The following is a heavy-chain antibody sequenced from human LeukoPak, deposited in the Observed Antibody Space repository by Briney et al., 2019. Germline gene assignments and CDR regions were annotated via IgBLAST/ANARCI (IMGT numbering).Heavy chain of an antibody. D-gene: IGHD2-8*01. J-gene: IGHJ4*02. CDR1: GFTVSRYW. V-gene: IGHV3-7*03. CDR2: IKVEGSEK. CDR3: AKDRSCISDVCHGDFDY. Sequence: PGRCLRPSCAASGFTVSRYWMTWVRQAPGKGMKWVASIKVEGSEKSDVDSVKGRFTISRDNSKNTVYLQMNSLRAEDTAVYYCAKDRSCISDVCHGDFDYWGQGTLVTVSS.